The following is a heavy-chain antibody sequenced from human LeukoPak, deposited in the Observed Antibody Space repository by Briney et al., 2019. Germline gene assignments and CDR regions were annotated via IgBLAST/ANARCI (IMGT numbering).Heavy chain of an antibody. Sequence: SETLSLTGTVSGGSIGISSYSWGWFRQPPGKGLEGIGSIYYSGSTYYNPSLKSRVTISVDTSKNQFSLKLSSVTAADTAVYYCARGPGIADYYFDYWGQGTLVTVSS. CDR3: ARGPGIADYYFDY. CDR1: GGSIGISSYS. CDR2: IYYSGST. D-gene: IGHD6-13*01. V-gene: IGHV4-39*07. J-gene: IGHJ4*02.